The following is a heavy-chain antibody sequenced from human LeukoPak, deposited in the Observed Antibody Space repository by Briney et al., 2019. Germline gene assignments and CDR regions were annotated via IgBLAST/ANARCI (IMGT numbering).Heavy chain of an antibody. D-gene: IGHD6-19*01. CDR2: IYYSGST. J-gene: IGHJ4*02. CDR3: ARDRHAAGMGPRFYFDY. V-gene: IGHV4-59*01. CDR1: GGSLSSYY. Sequence: PSETLSLTCTVSGGSLSSYYWSWIRQPPGKGLEWIGYIYYSGSTNYNPSLKSRVTISVDTSKNQFSLKLSSVTAADTAVYYCARDRHAAGMGPRFYFDYWGQGTLVTVSS.